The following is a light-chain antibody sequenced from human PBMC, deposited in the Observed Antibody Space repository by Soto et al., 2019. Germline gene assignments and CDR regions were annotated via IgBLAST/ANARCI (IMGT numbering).Light chain of an antibody. CDR3: LTWDDSLNGWV. Sequence: QSVLTQPPSASGTPGQRVIISCSGTASNIGRNAVNWYLQLPGTAPKVLIFRNDQRPSGVPDRFSGSRSGTSASLTITGLQFEDEADYYCLTWDDSLNGWVFGGGTKLTVL. CDR2: RND. CDR1: ASNIGRNA. V-gene: IGLV1-44*01. J-gene: IGLJ3*02.